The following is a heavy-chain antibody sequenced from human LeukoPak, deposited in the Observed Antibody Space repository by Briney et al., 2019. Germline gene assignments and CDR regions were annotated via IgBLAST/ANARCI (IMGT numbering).Heavy chain of an antibody. CDR1: GFTFSSYW. CDR3: ARRSSGYCSSTSCYAYHYYYYGMDV. CDR2: IKQDGSEK. Sequence: GGSLGLSCAASGFTFSSYWMSWVRQAPGKGLEWVANIKQDGSEKYYVDSVKGRFTISRDNAKNSLYLQMNSLRAEDTAVYYCARRSSGYCSSTSCYAYHYYYYGMDVWGKGTTVTVSS. J-gene: IGHJ6*04. D-gene: IGHD2-2*01. V-gene: IGHV3-7*03.